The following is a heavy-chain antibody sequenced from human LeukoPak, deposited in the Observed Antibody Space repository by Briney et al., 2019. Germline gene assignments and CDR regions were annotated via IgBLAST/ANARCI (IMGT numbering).Heavy chain of an antibody. CDR3: ARDQYSSGSL. D-gene: IGHD6-19*01. CDR1: GFTFRSFW. CDR2: IKQDGSVK. Sequence: GGSLRLSCAASGFTFRSFWMSWVRQAPGKGLEWVANIKQDGSVKYYVDSVKGRFTISRDNAKNSLYLQMNSLRAEDTAVYYCARDQYSSGSLWGQGTLVTVSS. J-gene: IGHJ4*02. V-gene: IGHV3-7*01.